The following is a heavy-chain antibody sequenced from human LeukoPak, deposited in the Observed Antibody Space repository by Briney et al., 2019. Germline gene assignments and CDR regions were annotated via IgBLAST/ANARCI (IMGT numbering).Heavy chain of an antibody. D-gene: IGHD5-12*01. CDR3: SRDRLGGLDY. Sequence: GGSLRLSCVASGFSISTFWMTWVRQAPGKGLEWVANMRGDGSRLYYMDSVKGRFTISRDNAKNSVYLQMNTLRPEDTAVYYCSRDRLGGLDYWGQGTLVTVSS. CDR2: MRGDGSRL. V-gene: IGHV3-7*01. J-gene: IGHJ4*02. CDR1: GFSISTFW.